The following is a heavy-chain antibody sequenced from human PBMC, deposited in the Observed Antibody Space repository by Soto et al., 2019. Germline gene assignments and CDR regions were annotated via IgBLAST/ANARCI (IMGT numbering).Heavy chain of an antibody. Sequence: QVRLVESGGGVVQPGRSLRLSCVASGFSFSTFGIHWVRQAPGKGLEWVGVISSDGQTKYYADSVKGRFTISRDNSKNTLYLQMDSLRPEDTAVYYCVKEIAVAGDLDYWGHGTLVTVSS. CDR2: ISSDGQTK. V-gene: IGHV3-30*18. D-gene: IGHD6-19*01. CDR1: GFSFSTFG. J-gene: IGHJ4*01. CDR3: VKEIAVAGDLDY.